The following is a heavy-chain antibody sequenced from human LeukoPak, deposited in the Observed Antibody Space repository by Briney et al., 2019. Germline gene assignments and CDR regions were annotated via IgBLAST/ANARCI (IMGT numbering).Heavy chain of an antibody. Sequence: SVKVSCKASGGTFSSYAISWVRQAPGQGLEWMGRIIPILCIANYAQKFQGRVTITADKSTSTAYMELSSLRSEDTAVYYCARMNSSGYYGYYYGMDVWGQGTTVTVSS. CDR2: IIPILCIA. V-gene: IGHV1-69*04. CDR3: ARMNSSGYYGYYYGMDV. CDR1: GGTFSSYA. D-gene: IGHD3-22*01. J-gene: IGHJ6*02.